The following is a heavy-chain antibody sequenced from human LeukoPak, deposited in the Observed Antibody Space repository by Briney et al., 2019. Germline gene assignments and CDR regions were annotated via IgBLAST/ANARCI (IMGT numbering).Heavy chain of an antibody. CDR1: GYTFTNYY. V-gene: IGHV1-2*02. D-gene: IGHD1-14*01. J-gene: IGHJ4*02. CDR2: INPTSGAT. Sequence: GASVKVSCKPSGYTFTNYYIHWVRQAPGQGLEWMGWINPTSGATNYAQRFQGRVTMTRDTSIRTAYMELSSLISDDTAVYYCARDNLRFFDYWGQGTLVTVSS. CDR3: ARDNLRFFDY.